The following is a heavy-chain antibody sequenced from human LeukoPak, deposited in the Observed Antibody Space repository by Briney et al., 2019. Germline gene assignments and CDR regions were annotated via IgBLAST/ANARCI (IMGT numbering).Heavy chain of an antibody. CDR3: MLGSGSYDSSDFDY. Sequence: GGSLRLSCAASGFTFNNVWMNWGRQAPGKGLEWVGRIKSKTNGGTTEYAAPVKGRFTILRDDSKNTLYLQMNSLKTEDTAVYYCMLGSGSYDSSDFDYWGQGTLVAVSS. CDR2: IKSKTNGGTT. D-gene: IGHD3-22*01. V-gene: IGHV3-15*07. CDR1: GFTFNNVW. J-gene: IGHJ4*02.